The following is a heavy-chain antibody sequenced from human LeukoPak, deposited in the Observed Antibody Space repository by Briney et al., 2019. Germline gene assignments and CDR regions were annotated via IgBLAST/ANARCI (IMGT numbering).Heavy chain of an antibody. D-gene: IGHD2-21*02. V-gene: IGHV3-23*01. CDR3: ARDRGDDAFDL. J-gene: IGHJ3*01. Sequence: PGGSLRLSCAASGFTFSSYAMSWVRQAPGKGLEWVSAISGSGGSTYYADSVKGRFTISRDNSKNTLFLQMNSLRVEDTAIYYCARDRGDDAFDLWGQGTLVTVSS. CDR1: GFTFSSYA. CDR2: ISGSGGST.